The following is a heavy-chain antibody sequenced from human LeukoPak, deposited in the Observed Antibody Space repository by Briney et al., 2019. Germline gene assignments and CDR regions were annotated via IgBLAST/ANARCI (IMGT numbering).Heavy chain of an antibody. CDR3: ARHTRRGPDYFDQ. V-gene: IGHV5-10-1*01. CDR1: GYSFTKYW. CDR2: IDPSDSYV. D-gene: IGHD2-2*01. Sequence: GESLKISCQGSGYSFTKYWITWVRQMPGKGLEWMGRIDPSDSYVNYSPSFQGHVTLSGDKSISTAYLQWSSLKASDTAIYYCARHTRRGPDYFDQWAREPWSPSPQ. J-gene: IGHJ4*02.